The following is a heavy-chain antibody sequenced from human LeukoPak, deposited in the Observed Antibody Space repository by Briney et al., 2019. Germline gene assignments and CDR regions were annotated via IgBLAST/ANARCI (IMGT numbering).Heavy chain of an antibody. J-gene: IGHJ4*02. D-gene: IGHD2-8*01. Sequence: SETLSLTCTVSGGSISSYYWSWIRQPPGKGLEWIGYIYYSGSTNYNPSLKSRVTISVDTSKNQFSLRLSSVTAADTAVYYCARHSYAGSQYYFDYWGQGTLVTVSS. CDR3: ARHSYAGSQYYFDY. CDR1: GGSISSYY. CDR2: IYYSGST. V-gene: IGHV4-59*08.